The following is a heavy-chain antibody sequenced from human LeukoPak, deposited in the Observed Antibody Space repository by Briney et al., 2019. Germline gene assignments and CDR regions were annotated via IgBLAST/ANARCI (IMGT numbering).Heavy chain of an antibody. D-gene: IGHD3-22*01. Sequence: SETLSLTCTVSGGSISSYYWSWIRQPPGKGLEWSGYIYYSGSTNYTPSLKSRVTISVDTSKHQFSLKLSSVTAADTAVYYCATQVYYYDSSGYYYEGAFDIWGQGTMVTVSS. CDR1: GGSISSYY. V-gene: IGHV4-59*01. CDR3: ATQVYYYDSSGYYYEGAFDI. J-gene: IGHJ3*02. CDR2: IYYSGST.